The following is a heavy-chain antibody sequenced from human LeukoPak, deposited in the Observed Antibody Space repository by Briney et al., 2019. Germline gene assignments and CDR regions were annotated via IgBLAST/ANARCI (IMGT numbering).Heavy chain of an antibody. Sequence: PSETLSLTCAVYGGSFSGYYWSWIRQLPGKGLEWIGEINHSGSTNYNPSLKSRVTISVDTSKNQFSLKLSSVTAADTAVYYCARHRSYYYDSSGYYSYGMDVWGQGTTVTVSS. CDR3: ARHRSYYYDSSGYYSYGMDV. CDR2: INHSGST. D-gene: IGHD3-22*01. CDR1: GGSFSGYY. V-gene: IGHV4-34*01. J-gene: IGHJ6*02.